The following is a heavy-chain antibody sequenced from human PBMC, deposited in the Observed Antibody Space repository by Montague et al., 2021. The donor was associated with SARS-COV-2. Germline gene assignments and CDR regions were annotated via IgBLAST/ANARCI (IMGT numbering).Heavy chain of an antibody. D-gene: IGHD1-26*01. CDR1: GDSISTDNW. Sequence: SETLSLTCVVFGDSISTDNWWTWVRLPPGKGLEGFGEIYHTGSTKYKPSLKSRVSMSVDKSWKQFSLRLTSVTAADSAIYYCARKGNGRSDLASWGQGTLVTVSS. CDR2: IYHTGST. V-gene: IGHV4-4*02. CDR3: ARKGNGRSDLAS. J-gene: IGHJ5*02.